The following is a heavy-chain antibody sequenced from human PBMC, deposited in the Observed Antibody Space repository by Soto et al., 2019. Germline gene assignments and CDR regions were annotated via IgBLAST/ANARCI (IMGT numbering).Heavy chain of an antibody. V-gene: IGHV4-34*01. D-gene: IGHD6-6*01. CDR3: ESGGYSSSDY. CDR2: INHSGST. Sequence: PSETLSLTCAVYGGSFSGYYWSWIRQPPGKGLEWIGEINHSGSTNYNPSLKSRVTISVDTSKNQFSLKLSSVTAADTAVYYCESGGYSSSDYWGQGTLVTVSS. CDR1: GGSFSGYY. J-gene: IGHJ4*02.